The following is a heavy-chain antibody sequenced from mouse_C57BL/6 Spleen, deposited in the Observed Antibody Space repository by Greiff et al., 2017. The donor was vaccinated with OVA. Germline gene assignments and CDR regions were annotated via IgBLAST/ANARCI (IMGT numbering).Heavy chain of an antibody. J-gene: IGHJ4*01. CDR2: IYPGDGDT. V-gene: IGHV1-82*01. Sequence: VKLVESGPELVKPGASVKISCKASGYAFSSSWMNWVKQRPGKGLEWIGRIYPGDGDTNYNGKFKGKATLTADKSSSTAYMQLSSLTSEDSAVYFCARDGYYEGVHYYAMDYWGQGTSVTVSS. CDR3: ARDGYYEGVHYYAMDY. CDR1: GYAFSSSW. D-gene: IGHD2-3*01.